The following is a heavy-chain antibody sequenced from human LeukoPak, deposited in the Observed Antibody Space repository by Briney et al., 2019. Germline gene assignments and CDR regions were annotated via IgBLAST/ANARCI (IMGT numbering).Heavy chain of an antibody. V-gene: IGHV3-48*02. CDR2: ISSSSSTI. J-gene: IGHJ4*02. Sequence: PGGSLRLSCAASEFTFSSYSMNWVRQAPGKGLEWVSYISSSSSTIYYADSVKGRFTISRDNAKNSLYLQMNSLRDEDTAVYYCARAAYYDILTGYYKTDYFDYWGQGTLVTVSS. CDR3: ARAAYYDILTGYYKTDYFDY. CDR1: EFTFSSYS. D-gene: IGHD3-9*01.